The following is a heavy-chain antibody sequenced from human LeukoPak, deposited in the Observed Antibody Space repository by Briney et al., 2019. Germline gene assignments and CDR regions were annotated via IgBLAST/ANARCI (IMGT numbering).Heavy chain of an antibody. CDR1: GFTFTNAW. J-gene: IGHJ4*02. Sequence: PGGSLRLSCEASGFTFTNAWMNWVRQAPGKGLAWVGRIKSKGDGETTDYAAPVKGRFTMSRDDPKATLYLQMNYLEAGDTAVYYCTTDLGLTMIRGVIVSWGQGALVTVSS. CDR3: TTDLGLTMIRGVIVS. V-gene: IGHV3-15*01. D-gene: IGHD3-10*01. CDR2: IKSKGDGETT.